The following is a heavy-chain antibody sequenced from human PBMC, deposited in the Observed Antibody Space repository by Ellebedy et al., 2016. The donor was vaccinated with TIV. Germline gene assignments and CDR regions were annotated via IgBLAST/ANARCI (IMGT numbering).Heavy chain of an antibody. D-gene: IGHD3-3*01. J-gene: IGHJ4*02. CDR1: GYTFTSYD. CDR2: INPSGGST. Sequence: AASVKVSCKASGYTFTSYDINWVRQAPGQGLEWMGKINPSGGSTSNAHHLQGRISMTRDTSTSTVYMELSSLRSEDTAMYYCARSSFGNGYYGSIDYWGQGTLVTVSS. CDR3: ARSSFGNGYYGSIDY. V-gene: IGHV1-46*01.